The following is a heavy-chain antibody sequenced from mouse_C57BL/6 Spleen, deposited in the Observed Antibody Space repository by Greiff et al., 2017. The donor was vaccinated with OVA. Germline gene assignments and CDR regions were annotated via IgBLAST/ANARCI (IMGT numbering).Heavy chain of an antibody. CDR1: GYTFTSYG. CDR2: IYPRSGNT. J-gene: IGHJ4*01. CDR3: ARSGDSNYDYAMDY. V-gene: IGHV1-81*01. Sequence: VQLQESGAELARPGASVKLSCKASGYTFTSYGISWVKQRTGQGLEWIGEIYPRSGNTYYNEKFTGKATLTADKSSSTAYMELRSLTSEDSAVYFCARSGDSNYDYAMDYWGQGTSVTVSS. D-gene: IGHD2-5*01.